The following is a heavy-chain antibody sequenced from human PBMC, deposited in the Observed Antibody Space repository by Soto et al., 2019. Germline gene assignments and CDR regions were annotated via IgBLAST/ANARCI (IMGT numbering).Heavy chain of an antibody. J-gene: IGHJ5*02. Sequence: QVQLVQSGAEVKKPGASVKVSCKASGYTFTSYGISWVRQAPGQGLEWMGWISAYNGNTNYAQKLQGRVTMTTDTSTRTAYMERRSLRSDDTAVYYCARVPFYSSSSGRVNWFDPWGQGTLVTVSS. V-gene: IGHV1-18*01. CDR3: ARVPFYSSSSGRVNWFDP. D-gene: IGHD6-13*01. CDR2: ISAYNGNT. CDR1: GYTFTSYG.